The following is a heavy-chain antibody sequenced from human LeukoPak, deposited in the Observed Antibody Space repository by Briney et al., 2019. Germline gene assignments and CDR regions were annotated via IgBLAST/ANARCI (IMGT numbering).Heavy chain of an antibody. D-gene: IGHD6-19*01. CDR1: GGSFSGYY. CDR3: ARGRKWLGNYYYFGMDV. V-gene: IGHV4-34*01. Sequence: SSETLSLTCAVYGGSFSGYYWSWIRQPPGKGLEWIGEINHSGSTNYNPSLKSRVTISVDTSKNQFSLKLSSVTAADTAVYSCARGRKWLGNYYYFGMDVWGQGTTVTVSS. J-gene: IGHJ6*02. CDR2: INHSGST.